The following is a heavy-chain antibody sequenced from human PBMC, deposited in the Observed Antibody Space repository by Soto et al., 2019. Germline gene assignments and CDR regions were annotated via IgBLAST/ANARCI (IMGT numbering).Heavy chain of an antibody. Sequence: QVQLVQSGAEVKKPGASVKVSCKASGYTFTSYDINWVRQATGQGLEWMGWMNPNSGTTGYAQKFQGRVTMTRDTFIDIGYRELSSSRSEDAAVYYYVSNTAVTAPWARHFAANCCDPCGQGTLVTVA. CDR2: MNPNSGTT. J-gene: IGHJ5*02. CDR1: GYTFTSYD. CDR3: VSNTAVTAPWARHFAANCCDP. D-gene: IGHD2-21*02. V-gene: IGHV1-8*01.